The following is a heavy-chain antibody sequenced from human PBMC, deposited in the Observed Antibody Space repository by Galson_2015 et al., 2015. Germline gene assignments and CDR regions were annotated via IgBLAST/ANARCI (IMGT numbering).Heavy chain of an antibody. V-gene: IGHV3-23*01. CDR3: AKVVAATAGLHDF. J-gene: IGHJ4*02. Sequence: SLRLSCAASGFTFSSYAMSWVRQAPGKGLEWVSGIIGTGGRTYYADSVKGRFTISRDNSKNTLYPQMNSLRAEDTAVYYCAKVVAATAGLHDFWGQGTLVTVSS. CDR2: IIGTGGRT. CDR1: GFTFSSYA. D-gene: IGHD2-15*01.